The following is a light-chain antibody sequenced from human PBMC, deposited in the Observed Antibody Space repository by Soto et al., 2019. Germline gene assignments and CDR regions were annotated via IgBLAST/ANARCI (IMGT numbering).Light chain of an antibody. CDR1: QSVSSNY. Sequence: IVLTQSPGTLSLSPGERATVSCRASQSVSSNYLALYQQKPGQAPRLLIYGASTRATGIPDRFSGSGSGTDFTLTISSLEFGDSAVYYCQQYGSSPTWTFGQGTKVDI. J-gene: IGKJ1*01. V-gene: IGKV3-20*01. CDR2: GAS. CDR3: QQYGSSPTWT.